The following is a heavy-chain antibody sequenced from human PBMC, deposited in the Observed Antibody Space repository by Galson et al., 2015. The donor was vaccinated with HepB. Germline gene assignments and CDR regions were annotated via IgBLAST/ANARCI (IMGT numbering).Heavy chain of an antibody. CDR2: TYYRSNWYN. J-gene: IGHJ3*02. CDR1: GDSVSSNSAA. CDR3: ARDGDTGPRVGVFDI. Sequence: CAISGDSVSSNSAAWNWIRQSPSRGLEWLGRTYYRSNWYNDYAVSMKSRITINPDTSKNQFSLQLNSVTPEDTAVYYCARDGDTGPRVGVFDIWGQGTMVTVSS. D-gene: IGHD1-1*01. V-gene: IGHV6-1*01.